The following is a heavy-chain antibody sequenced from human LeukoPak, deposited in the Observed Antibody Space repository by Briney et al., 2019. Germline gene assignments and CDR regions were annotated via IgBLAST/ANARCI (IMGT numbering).Heavy chain of an antibody. Sequence: GGSLRLSCAASGFTFSSYWMSWVRQAPGKGLEWVGRIRSKANNYATAYAASVKGRFTISRDDSKNTAYLQMNSLKIEDTAVYYCTSSGAYCGGDCQFHLNYWGQGTLVTVSS. D-gene: IGHD2-21*02. CDR2: IRSKANNYAT. V-gene: IGHV3-73*01. CDR1: GFTFSSYW. CDR3: TSSGAYCGGDCQFHLNY. J-gene: IGHJ4*02.